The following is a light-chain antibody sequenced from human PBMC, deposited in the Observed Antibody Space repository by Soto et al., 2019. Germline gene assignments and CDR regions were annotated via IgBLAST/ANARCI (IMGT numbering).Light chain of an antibody. CDR1: SSDVGGYNY. Sequence: QSALTQPPSASGSPGQSVTISCTGTSSDVGGYNYVSWYQQHPGKAPKLMIYEVSKQPSGVPDRFSGSKSGNTASLTVSGLQAEDEADYYCSSYAGSSVVFGGGTKVTVL. V-gene: IGLV2-8*01. CDR2: EVS. CDR3: SSYAGSSVV. J-gene: IGLJ2*01.